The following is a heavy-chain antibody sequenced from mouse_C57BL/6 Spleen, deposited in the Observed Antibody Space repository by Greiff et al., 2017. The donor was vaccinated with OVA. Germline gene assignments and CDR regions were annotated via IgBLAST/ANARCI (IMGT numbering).Heavy chain of an antibody. Sequence: DVMLVESGGGLVKPGGSLKLSCAASGFTFSSYAMSWVRQTPEKRLEWVATISDGGSYTYYPDNVKGRFTISRDNAKNNLYLQMSHLKSEDTAMYYCAREGFLTLDYWGQGTTLTVSS. CDR1: GFTFSSYA. CDR3: AREGFLTLDY. J-gene: IGHJ2*01. V-gene: IGHV5-4*01. CDR2: ISDGGSYT. D-gene: IGHD4-1*01.